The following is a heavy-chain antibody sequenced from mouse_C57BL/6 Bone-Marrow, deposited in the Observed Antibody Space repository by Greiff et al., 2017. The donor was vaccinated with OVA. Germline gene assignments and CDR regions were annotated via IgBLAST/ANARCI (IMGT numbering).Heavy chain of an antibody. CDR1: GFNIKDDY. CDR3: TTYRY. V-gene: IGHV14-4*01. Sequence: DVQLVESGAELVRPGASVKLSCTASGFNIKDDYMHWVKERPEQGLEWIGWIDPENGDTEYASKFQGKATITADTSSKTVYLQLSSLTSEDTAVYYCTTYRYWGQGTTLTVSS. J-gene: IGHJ2*01. CDR2: IDPENGDT.